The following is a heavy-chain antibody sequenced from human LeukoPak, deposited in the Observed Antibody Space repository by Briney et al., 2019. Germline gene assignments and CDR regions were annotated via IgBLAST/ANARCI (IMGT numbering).Heavy chain of an antibody. D-gene: IGHD1-26*01. CDR2: IGTAADT. J-gene: IGHJ4*02. CDR3: ARGGIVGTNAQPDF. CDR1: GFTFSRYD. Sequence: GGSLRLSCAASGFTFSRYDMHWVRQATGKGLEWVSSIGTAADTYYPGSVKGRFTISRDNAKDTLYLQMSSLRTEDTAVYYCARGGIVGTNAQPDFWGQGTLVTVSS. V-gene: IGHV3-13*04.